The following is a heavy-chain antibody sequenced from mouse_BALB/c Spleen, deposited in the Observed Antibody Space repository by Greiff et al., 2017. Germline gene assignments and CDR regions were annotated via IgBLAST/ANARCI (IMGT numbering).Heavy chain of an antibody. CDR1: GFTFSSYA. Sequence: EVQLVESGGGLVKPGGSLKLSCAASGFTFSSYAMSWVRQTPEKRLEWVATISSGGSYTYYPDSVKGRFTISRDNAKNTLYLQMSSLRSEDTAMYYCARKAEVGAFDYWGQGTTLTVSS. J-gene: IGHJ2*01. V-gene: IGHV5-9-3*01. D-gene: IGHD3-1*01. CDR2: ISSGGSYT. CDR3: ARKAEVGAFDY.